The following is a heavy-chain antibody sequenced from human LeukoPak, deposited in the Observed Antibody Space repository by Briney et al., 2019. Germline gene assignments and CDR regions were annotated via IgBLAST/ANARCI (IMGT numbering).Heavy chain of an antibody. CDR2: INPLTGDA. CDR3: ARGKSGYSP. CDR1: GYTFTENY. V-gene: IGHV1-2*02. J-gene: IGHJ4*02. Sequence: ASVKVSCTVSGYTFTENYIHWVRQAPGQGLEWMGLINPLTGDANYTERFQGRVTLTRDTSSGTAYMHLSSLRYDDTAVYYCARGKSGYSPWGQGTPVNV. D-gene: IGHD3-22*01.